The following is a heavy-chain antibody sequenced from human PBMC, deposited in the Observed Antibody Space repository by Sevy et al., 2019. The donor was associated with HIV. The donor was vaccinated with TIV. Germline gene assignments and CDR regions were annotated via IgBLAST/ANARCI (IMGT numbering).Heavy chain of an antibody. Sequence: GGSLRLSCTASVFSFRSYWTTWVRQAPGMGLEWVANIKLDGDEKYYVESLKGRFTISRDNVKNSLYLQMNNLRAEDTAVYYCARDSKGGLDVWGQGPRSPSP. D-gene: IGHD4-4*01. J-gene: IGHJ6*02. CDR1: VFSFRSYW. CDR2: IKLDGDEK. V-gene: IGHV3-7*01. CDR3: ARDSKGGLDV.